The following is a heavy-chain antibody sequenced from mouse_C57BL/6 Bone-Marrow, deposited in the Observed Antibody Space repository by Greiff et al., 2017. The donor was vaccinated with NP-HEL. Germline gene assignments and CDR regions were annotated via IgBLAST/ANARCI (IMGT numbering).Heavy chain of an antibody. CDR1: GYTFTSYW. CDR3: ASLRGDYFDY. V-gene: IGHV1-72*01. D-gene: IGHD1-1*01. Sequence: VQLQQPGAELVKPGASVKLSCKASGYTFTSYWMHWVKQRPGRGLEWIGRIDPYSGGTKYNEKFKSKATLTVDKPSSTAYMQLSNLTSEDSAVYYCASLRGDYFDYWGQGTTLTVSS. CDR2: IDPYSGGT. J-gene: IGHJ2*01.